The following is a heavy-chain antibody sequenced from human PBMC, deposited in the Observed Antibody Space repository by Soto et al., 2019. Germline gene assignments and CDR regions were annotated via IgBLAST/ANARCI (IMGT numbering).Heavy chain of an antibody. J-gene: IGHJ6*02. D-gene: IGHD2-2*02. CDR3: AREYTAWPLAYGLDV. V-gene: IGHV3-21*01. CDR2: ISSRSDI. CDR1: GFTVSTYS. Sequence: XGSLRLAFVGSGFTVSTYSINWVRQAPGKGLEWVSSISSRSDIYYADSVKGRFTISRDNAKNSVSLQMNSLRAEDTAVYYCAREYTAWPLAYGLDVWGQGTTVTVSS.